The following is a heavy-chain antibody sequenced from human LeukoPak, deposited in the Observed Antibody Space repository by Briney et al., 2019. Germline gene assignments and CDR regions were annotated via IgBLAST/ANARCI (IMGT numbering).Heavy chain of an antibody. V-gene: IGHV1-46*01. Sequence: ASVKVSCKASGYTFTSYYMHWVRQAPGQGLEWMGIINPSGGSTSYAQKFQGRVTMTRDMSISTAYMELSRLRSDDTAVYYCARDLYKQNDYWGQGTLVTVSS. D-gene: IGHD1-14*01. CDR1: GYTFTSYY. J-gene: IGHJ4*02. CDR3: ARDLYKQNDY. CDR2: INPSGGST.